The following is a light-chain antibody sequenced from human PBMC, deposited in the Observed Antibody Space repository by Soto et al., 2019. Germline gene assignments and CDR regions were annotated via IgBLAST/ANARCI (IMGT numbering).Light chain of an antibody. CDR2: AAS. CDR1: QSINNY. CDR3: QQSYSTLPWT. V-gene: IGKV1-39*01. J-gene: IGKJ1*01. Sequence: DIQVTQSPSALSASVGDRVTITCRASQSINNYLSWYQQKSGKAPDRLIFAASTLASGVPSRFSGSGSGTNFTLTISGLQPEDFATYYCQQSYSTLPWTFGQGTKVDI.